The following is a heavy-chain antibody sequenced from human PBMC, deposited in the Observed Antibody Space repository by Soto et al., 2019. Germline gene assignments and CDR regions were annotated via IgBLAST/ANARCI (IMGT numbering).Heavy chain of an antibody. Sequence: EVQLVESGGGLVQTGGSLRLSCAASGFIVSSNYMSWVRQAPGKGLEWVSVIYRGGNTYYADSVKGRFTISRDNSKNTLYLQMNSLRAEDTAVYYCARDPNSEVDYWVQGSLVTASS. CDR3: ARDPNSEVDY. CDR2: IYRGGNT. CDR1: GFIVSSNY. J-gene: IGHJ4*02. V-gene: IGHV3-66*01. D-gene: IGHD1-26*01.